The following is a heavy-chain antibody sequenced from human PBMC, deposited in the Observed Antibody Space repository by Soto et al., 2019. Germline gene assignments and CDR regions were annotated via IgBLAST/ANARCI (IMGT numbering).Heavy chain of an antibody. V-gene: IGHV4-39*01. CDR1: GGSISSSSYY. CDR2: IYYSGST. J-gene: IGHJ6*03. Sequence: SETLSLTCTVSGGSISSSSYYWGWIRQPPGKGLEWIGSIYYSGSTYYNPSLKSRVTISVDTSKNQFSLKLSSVTTADTAVYYCARGRRDFSSSWYVVSYYYYMAVWGKGTTVTVSS. CDR3: ARGRRDFSSSWYVVSYYYYMAV. D-gene: IGHD6-13*01.